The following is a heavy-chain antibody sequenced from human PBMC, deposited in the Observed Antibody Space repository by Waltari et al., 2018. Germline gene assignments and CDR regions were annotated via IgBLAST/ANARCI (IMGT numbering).Heavy chain of an antibody. D-gene: IGHD3-9*01. CDR2: IYHTGTT. V-gene: IGHV4-38-2*02. Sequence: QVQLQESGPGLVKPSETLSLTCTVSNYSLTSGYFWGWFRQSPGKGLEWIGSIYHTGTTYFNPSLKSRVTISIDTSKKQFSLRLRSVTAADTGVYFCARDKGFYDVLPGRGWFDPWGQGTLVTVSS. CDR3: ARDKGFYDVLPGRGWFDP. CDR1: NYSLTSGYF. J-gene: IGHJ5*02.